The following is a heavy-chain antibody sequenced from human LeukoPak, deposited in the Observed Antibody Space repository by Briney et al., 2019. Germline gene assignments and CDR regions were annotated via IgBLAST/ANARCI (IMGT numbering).Heavy chain of an antibody. V-gene: IGHV4-59*12. J-gene: IGHJ4*02. CDR3: AREELQTRHMQYYFDY. Sequence: PSETLSLTCTVSGGSISSYYWSWIRQPPGKGLEWIGYIYYSGSTNYNPSLKSRVTISVDTSKNQFSLKLSSVTAADTAVYYCAREELQTRHMQYYFDYWGQGTLVTVSS. D-gene: IGHD1-26*01. CDR2: IYYSGST. CDR1: GGSISSYY.